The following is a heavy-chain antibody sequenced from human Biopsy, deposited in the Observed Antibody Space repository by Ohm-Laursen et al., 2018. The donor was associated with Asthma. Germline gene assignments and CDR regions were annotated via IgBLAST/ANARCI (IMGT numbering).Heavy chain of an antibody. V-gene: IGHV3-11*01. D-gene: IGHD6-19*01. CDR3: ARGDSSGWSHYYFDY. J-gene: IGHJ4*02. CDR2: ISTGGTTI. Sequence: SLRLSCAAPGFTFSDYYMSWIRQAPGKGLEWVSYISTGGTTINYADSVKGRFTISRDNAKNSLYLQMDSLRAEDTAVYYCARGDSSGWSHYYFDYWGQGTLVTVSS. CDR1: GFTFSDYY.